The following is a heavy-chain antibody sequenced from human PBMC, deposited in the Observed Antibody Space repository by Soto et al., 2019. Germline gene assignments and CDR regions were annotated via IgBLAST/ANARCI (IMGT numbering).Heavy chain of an antibody. CDR1: GGTFSSYT. Sequence: QVQLVQSGAEVKKPGSSVTVSCKASGGTFSSYTISWVRQAPGQGLEWMGGIIPIFGTANYAQKFQGRVTIXXDXSXXTGYRELSSLRSEDTAVYYCARGNHRWLQLWYFDLWGRGTLVTVSS. CDR2: IIPIFGTA. J-gene: IGHJ2*01. V-gene: IGHV1-69*12. CDR3: ARGNHRWLQLWYFDL. D-gene: IGHD5-12*01.